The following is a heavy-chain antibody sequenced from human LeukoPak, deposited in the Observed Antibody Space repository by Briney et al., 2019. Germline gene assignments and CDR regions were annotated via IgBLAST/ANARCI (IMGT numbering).Heavy chain of an antibody. D-gene: IGHD1-7*01. CDR2: IYYSGST. V-gene: IGHV4-39*07. CDR1: GGSISSSSYY. J-gene: IGHJ4*02. Sequence: SETLSLTCTVSGGSISSSSYYWGWIRQPPGKGLEWIGSIYYSGSTYYNPSLKSRVTISVDTSKNQFSLKLSSVTAADTAVYYCARGQAGTTEWHLDYWGQGTLVTVSS. CDR3: ARGQAGTTEWHLDY.